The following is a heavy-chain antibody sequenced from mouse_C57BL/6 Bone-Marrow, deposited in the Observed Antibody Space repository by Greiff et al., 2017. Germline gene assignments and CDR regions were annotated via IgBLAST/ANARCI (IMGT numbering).Heavy chain of an antibody. J-gene: IGHJ3*01. CDR1: GYTFTDYE. CDR2: IDPETGGT. CDR3: TRIWYGSSSFAY. Sequence: QVQLQQSGAELVRPGASVTLSCKASGYTFTDYEMHWVKQTPVHGLEWIGAIDPETGGTAYNQKFKGKAILTADKSSSPAYMELRSLTSEDSAVYYCTRIWYGSSSFAYWGQGTLVTVSA. V-gene: IGHV1-15*01. D-gene: IGHD1-1*01.